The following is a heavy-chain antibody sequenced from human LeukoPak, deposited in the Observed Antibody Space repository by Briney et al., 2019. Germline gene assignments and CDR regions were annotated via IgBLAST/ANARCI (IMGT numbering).Heavy chain of an antibody. CDR3: GKVGGNSNS. D-gene: IGHD4-23*01. J-gene: IGHJ4*02. V-gene: IGHV4-31*03. Sequence: PSVTQSLPCTVSVGSITSDIFYCNWIRQHPAKGLEWIGCIHNSRGTSYNPSLESRLTISVDTSENQFFLKMSYVTGADTAMYYCGKVGGNSNSWGQGTLVTVSS. CDR1: VGSITSDIFY. CDR2: IHNSRGT.